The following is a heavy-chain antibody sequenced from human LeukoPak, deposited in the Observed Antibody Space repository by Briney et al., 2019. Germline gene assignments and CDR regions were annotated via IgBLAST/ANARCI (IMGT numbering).Heavy chain of an antibody. J-gene: IGHJ5*02. CDR1: GFTFSSYG. CDR2: ISYDGSNK. CDR3: ANANYDFWSGYYSLNWFDP. V-gene: IGHV3-30*18. Sequence: PGRSLRLSCAASGFTFSSYGMHWVRQAPGKGLEWVAVISYDGSNKYYADSVKGRFTISRDNSKNTLYLQMNSLRAEDTAVYYCANANYDFWSGYYSLNWFDPWGQGTLVTVSS. D-gene: IGHD3-3*01.